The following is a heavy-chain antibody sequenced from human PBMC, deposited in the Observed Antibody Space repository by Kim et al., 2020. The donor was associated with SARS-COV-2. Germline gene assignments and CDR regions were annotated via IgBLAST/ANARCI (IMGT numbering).Heavy chain of an antibody. V-gene: IGHV3-30*18. CDR3: ANLAYCGGHCFSVYYYYYGMEV. D-gene: IGHD2-21*02. J-gene: IGHJ6*04. CDR1: GFTFSSYG. Sequence: GGSLRLSCAASGFTFSSYGMHWVRQAPGKGLEWVAVISYDGSNKYYADSVKGRFTISRDNSKNTLYLQMNSLRDEDTAVYYCANLAYCGGHCFSVYYYYYGMEVWGEETTVTLSS. CDR2: ISYDGSNK.